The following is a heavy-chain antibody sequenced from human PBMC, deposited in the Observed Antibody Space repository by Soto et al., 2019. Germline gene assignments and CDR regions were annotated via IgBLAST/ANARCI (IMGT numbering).Heavy chain of an antibody. CDR3: ARHGSN. CDR2: IYYSGIT. V-gene: IGHV4-39*01. J-gene: IGHJ4*02. Sequence: QLQLQESGPGLVKPSETLSLTCTVSGVSISNSSYYWVWIRRPPGKGLEWIGTIYYSGITYYNPTLKRRVTISVDTSKNQFSLKLTSVTAADTAVYYCARHGSNWGQGTLVTVSS. CDR1: GVSISNSSYY.